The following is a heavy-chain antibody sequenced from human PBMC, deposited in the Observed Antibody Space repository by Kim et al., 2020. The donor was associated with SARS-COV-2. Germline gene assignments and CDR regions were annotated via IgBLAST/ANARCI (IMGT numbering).Heavy chain of an antibody. D-gene: IGHD1-26*01. J-gene: IGHJ4*02. V-gene: IGHV3-21*01. CDR2: ISSSSSYI. CDR3: ARDLGSGSYYLDY. CDR1: GFTFSSYS. Sequence: GGSLSLSCAASGFTFSSYSMNWVRQAPGKGLEWVSSISSSSSYIYYADSVKGRFTISRDNAKNSLYLQMNSLSAEDTAVYYCARDLGSGSYYLDYWGQGTLVTVSS.